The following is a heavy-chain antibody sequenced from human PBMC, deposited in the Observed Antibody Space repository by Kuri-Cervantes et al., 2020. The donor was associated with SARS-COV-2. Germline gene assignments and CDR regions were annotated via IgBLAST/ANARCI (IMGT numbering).Heavy chain of an antibody. Sequence: SLTCTVSGGSISSHYWSWIRQPPGKGLEWIGYIYYSGSTNYNPSLKSRVTISVDTSKNQFSLKLSSVTAADTAVYYCAREADYYDSSGYQVDWFDPWGQGTLVTVSS. D-gene: IGHD3-22*01. CDR2: IYYSGST. CDR1: GGSISSHY. J-gene: IGHJ5*02. V-gene: IGHV4-59*11. CDR3: AREADYYDSSGYQVDWFDP.